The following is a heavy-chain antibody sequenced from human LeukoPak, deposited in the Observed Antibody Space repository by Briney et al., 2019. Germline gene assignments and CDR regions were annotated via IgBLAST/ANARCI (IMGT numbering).Heavy chain of an antibody. D-gene: IGHD2-2*01. V-gene: IGHV3-23*01. J-gene: IGHJ4*02. CDR1: GFTFSTFA. CDR2: ISGSGGST. Sequence: GGSLRLSCVASGFTFSTFAMTWVRQAPGKGLEWVSAISGSGGSTYYADSVKGRFTISRDNSKNTLYLQMNSLRAEDTAVYYCAKDYCSSTSCFDYWGQGTLVTVSS. CDR3: AKDYCSSTSCFDY.